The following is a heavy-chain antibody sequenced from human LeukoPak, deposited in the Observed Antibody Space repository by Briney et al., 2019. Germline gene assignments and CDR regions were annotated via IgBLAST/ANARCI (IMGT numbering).Heavy chain of an antibody. CDR1: GFTFSDYY. Sequence: GGSLRLSCASSGFTFSDYYMSWIRQAPGKGLEWVSYISSSGSTIYYADSVKGRFTTSRDNAKNSLYLQMNSLRAEDTAVYYCARGYYGDYAPVDYWGQGTLVTVSS. J-gene: IGHJ4*02. CDR3: ARGYYGDYAPVDY. CDR2: ISSSGSTI. V-gene: IGHV3-11*01. D-gene: IGHD4-17*01.